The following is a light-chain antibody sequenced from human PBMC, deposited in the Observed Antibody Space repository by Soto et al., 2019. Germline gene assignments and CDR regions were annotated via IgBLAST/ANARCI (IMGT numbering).Light chain of an antibody. V-gene: IGKV3-15*01. Sequence: EVVMTQSPATLYVSPGERATLSCGASQSVRSYLAWYQQKPCQAPRLLIHGASTRAPGIPASFSGSGSGTDFTLSISSLQSEDFAVYYFHQYDHWPQTFGQGTKVDIK. CDR1: QSVRSY. CDR2: GAS. J-gene: IGKJ1*01. CDR3: HQYDHWPQT.